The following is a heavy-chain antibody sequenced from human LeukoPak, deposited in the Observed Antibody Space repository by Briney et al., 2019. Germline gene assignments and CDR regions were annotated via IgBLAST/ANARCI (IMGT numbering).Heavy chain of an antibody. CDR3: ARGSIESGSYYYYFDY. CDR1: GYTFTSYA. D-gene: IGHD1-26*01. CDR2: INPNSGGT. J-gene: IGHJ4*02. V-gene: IGHV1-2*04. Sequence: GASVKVSCKASGYTFTSYAMNWVRQAPGQGLEWMGWINPNSGGTNYAQKFQGWVTMTRDTSISTAYMELSRLRSDDTAVYYCARGSIESGSYYYYFDYWGQGTLVTVSS.